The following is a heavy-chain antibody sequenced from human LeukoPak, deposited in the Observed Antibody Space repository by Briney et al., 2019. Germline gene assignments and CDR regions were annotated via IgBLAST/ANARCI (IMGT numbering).Heavy chain of an antibody. CDR3: ARTSIIGGATFTLDN. D-gene: IGHD1-26*01. Sequence: ASVKVSCKASGYTFTSYYMHWVRQAPGQGLEWMGIINLSGGSTSYAQKFQGRVTLTRDMSTSTVYMELSSMRSEDTAVYYCARTSIIGGATFTLDNWGQRTLVTVSS. CDR2: INLSGGST. V-gene: IGHV1-46*01. CDR1: GYTFTSYY. J-gene: IGHJ4*02.